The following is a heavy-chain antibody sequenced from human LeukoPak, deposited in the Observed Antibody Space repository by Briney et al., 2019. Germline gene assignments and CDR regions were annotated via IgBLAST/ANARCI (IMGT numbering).Heavy chain of an antibody. J-gene: IGHJ4*02. V-gene: IGHV3-74*01. CDR3: AKRDSYGYLDY. CDR1: GFTFSSYW. Sequence: GGSLRLSCAASGFTFSSYWMHWVRQAPGKGLVWVSHINSDGSTTTYADSVKGRFTISRDNSKNTLYLQMNSLRAEDTAVYYCAKRDSYGYLDYWGQGTLVTVSS. D-gene: IGHD5-18*01. CDR2: INSDGSTT.